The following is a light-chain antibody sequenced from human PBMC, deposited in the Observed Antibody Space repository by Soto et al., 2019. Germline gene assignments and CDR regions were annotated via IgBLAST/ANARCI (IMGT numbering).Light chain of an antibody. CDR1: TSNIGSNY. CDR2: DSN. J-gene: IGLJ2*01. V-gene: IGLV1-51*01. CDR3: GTWDNSLSGVV. Sequence: QSVLTQPPSVSAAPGQNVTMSCSGSTSNIGSNYVSWYQQLLGAAPKLLIYDSNKRPSGIPDRFSGSKSGTSATLDITGLQTGDEADYHCGTWDNSLSGVVFGGGTKLTVL.